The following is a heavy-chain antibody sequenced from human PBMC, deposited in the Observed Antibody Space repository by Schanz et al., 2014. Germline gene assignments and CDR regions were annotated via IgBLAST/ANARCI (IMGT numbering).Heavy chain of an antibody. CDR1: GFTFSSYG. Sequence: VQLLESGGGLVQPGGSLRLSCAGSGFTFSSYGIHWVRQAPGKGLEWVAIIWYDGSNKYYADSVKGRFTISRDNSKNTLFLQMSSLRAEDTAVYYCARDGDFDYWGQGTLVTVSS. CDR2: IWYDGSNK. CDR3: ARDGDFDY. J-gene: IGHJ4*02. V-gene: IGHV3-33*08.